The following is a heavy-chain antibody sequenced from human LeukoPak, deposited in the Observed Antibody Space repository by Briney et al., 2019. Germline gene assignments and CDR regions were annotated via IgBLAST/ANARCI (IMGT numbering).Heavy chain of an antibody. CDR2: IYTGGST. J-gene: IGHJ4*02. Sequence: PGGSLRLSCAASGFTVSSNYMSWVRQAPGKGLEWVSAIYTGGSTYYAGSVKGRFTISRDNSKNTPYLQMNSLRAEDTAVYYRARNLYYYDSSDYYYYWGQGTLVTVSS. V-gene: IGHV3-66*01. CDR3: ARNLYYYDSSDYYYY. D-gene: IGHD3-22*01. CDR1: GFTVSSNY.